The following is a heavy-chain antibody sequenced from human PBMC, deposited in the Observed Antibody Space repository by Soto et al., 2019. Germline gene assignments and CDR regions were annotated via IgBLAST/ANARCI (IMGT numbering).Heavy chain of an antibody. Sequence: QITLKESGLPLVKPTQTLTLTCTFSGVSLSTSGVGVGWIRQPPGKALEWLAVIYWDDVKWYTPSLKSRVTLTKHTSKNQVVLTMTNMDPADTATYSWAVTEGFGDYLQPWGQGSLVTVSS. J-gene: IGHJ1*01. CDR3: AVTEGFGDYLQP. CDR2: IYWDDVK. V-gene: IGHV2-5*02. CDR1: GVSLSTSGVG. D-gene: IGHD3-10*01.